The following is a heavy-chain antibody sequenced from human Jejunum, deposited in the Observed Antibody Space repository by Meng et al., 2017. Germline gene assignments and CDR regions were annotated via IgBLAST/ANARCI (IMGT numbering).Heavy chain of an antibody. Sequence: VTLQESGPGLVRPSETLSLTCTGAGGFASSGSYYWTWVRQSPGKGLEWIGYNFDNGRTNYNPSLKSRVTMSVDTSRNQFSLKLSSVTAADTAVYYCARDNWGSIDYWGQGVLVTVSS. CDR1: GGFASSGSYY. J-gene: IGHJ4*02. CDR2: NFDNGRT. D-gene: IGHD7-27*01. CDR3: ARDNWGSIDY. V-gene: IGHV4-61*01.